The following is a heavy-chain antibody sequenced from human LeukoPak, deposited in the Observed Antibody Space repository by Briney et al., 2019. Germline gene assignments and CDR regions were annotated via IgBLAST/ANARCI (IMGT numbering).Heavy chain of an antibody. CDR1: GGSISSSTYT. Sequence: PSETLSLTCTVSGGSISSSTYTWGWIRQPPGKGLEWIATVYNSASTYFNPPLKSRATISADTSKNQFYLTLRFVTAADTAVYYCVREAPHLDYWGQGTQVTVSS. V-gene: IGHV4-39*07. CDR3: VREAPHLDY. CDR2: VYNSAST. J-gene: IGHJ4*02.